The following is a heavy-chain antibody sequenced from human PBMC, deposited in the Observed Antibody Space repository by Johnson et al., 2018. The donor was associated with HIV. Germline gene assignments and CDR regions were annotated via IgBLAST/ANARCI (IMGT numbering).Heavy chain of an antibody. V-gene: IGHV3-7*03. Sequence: VQLVESGGGVVQPGRSLRLSCTASGFTFSSYGMHWVRQAPGKGLEWVANIKQDGSEKYSVDSVKGRFTISRDNAKNSLYLQMNSLRAEDTAVYYCARERSGTIAFDIWGQGTMVTVSS. CDR1: GFTFSSYG. D-gene: IGHD1-7*01. J-gene: IGHJ3*02. CDR3: ARERSGTIAFDI. CDR2: IKQDGSEK.